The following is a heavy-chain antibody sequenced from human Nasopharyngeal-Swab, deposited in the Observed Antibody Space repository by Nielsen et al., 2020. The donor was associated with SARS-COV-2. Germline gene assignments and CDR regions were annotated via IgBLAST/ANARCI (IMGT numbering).Heavy chain of an antibody. D-gene: IGHD4-23*01. J-gene: IGHJ6*02. Sequence: GESLKISCAASGFTFSNFAMSWVRQAPGKGLEWVSVISGDSDSTYYTDSVRGRFTISRDNSKNTLNLQMNSLRAEDTAVYYCARDRHGDDSRNYYYGMDVWGQGTTVSVSS. CDR1: GFTFSNFA. CDR3: ARDRHGDDSRNYYYGMDV. CDR2: ISGDSDST. V-gene: IGHV3-23*01.